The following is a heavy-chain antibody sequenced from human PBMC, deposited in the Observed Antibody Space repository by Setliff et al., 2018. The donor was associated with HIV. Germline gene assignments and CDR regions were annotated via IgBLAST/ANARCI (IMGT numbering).Heavy chain of an antibody. CDR3: ARVAFDSSSWHFDY. D-gene: IGHD6-13*01. Sequence: SETLSLTCAVSGGSISSSNWWSWVRQPPGKGLEWIGEIYHSGSTNYNPSLRSRVIISVDTSKNMLSLSLSSVTAADTAIYYCARVAFDSSSWHFDYWGQGSLVTVSS. J-gene: IGHJ4*02. CDR2: IYHSGST. CDR1: GGSISSSNW. V-gene: IGHV4-4*02.